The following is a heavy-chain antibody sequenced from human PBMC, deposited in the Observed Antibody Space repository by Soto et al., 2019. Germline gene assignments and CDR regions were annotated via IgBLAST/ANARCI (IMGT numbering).Heavy chain of an antibody. V-gene: IGHV5-10-1*01. Sequence: GESLKISCKGSGYSFTSYWISWVRRMPGKGLEWMGRIDPSDSYTNYSPSXXXXXXXXXYXLMXRRPQSSTRLPDSALFLSASVSLDCAAYGHHTALFDSWGQGTLVTVSS. CDR2: IDPSDSYT. CDR1: GYSFTSYW. J-gene: IGHJ5*01. CDR3: VSLDCAAYGHHTALFDS. D-gene: IGHD2-21*01.